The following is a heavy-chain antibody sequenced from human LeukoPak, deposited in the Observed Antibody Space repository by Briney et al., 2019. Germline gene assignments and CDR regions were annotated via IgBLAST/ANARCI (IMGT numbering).Heavy chain of an antibody. V-gene: IGHV3-33*01. CDR1: GFIFSSYD. CDR3: ARDPSDCSTTSCYGALSYYYTMDV. CDR2: IWYDGSSI. J-gene: IGHJ6*02. D-gene: IGHD2-2*01. Sequence: PGTSLRLSCAASGFIFSSYDMHWVRQAPGKGLEWVAVIWYDGSSIYHAASVKGRFTISRDNSKNTVYLQMNSLRAEDTAAYYCARDPSDCSTTSCYGALSYYYTMDVWGQGTTVTVSS.